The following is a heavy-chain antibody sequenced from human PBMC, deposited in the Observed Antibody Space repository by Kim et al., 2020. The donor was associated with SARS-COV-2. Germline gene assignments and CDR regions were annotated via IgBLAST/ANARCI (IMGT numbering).Heavy chain of an antibody. Sequence: ASVKVSCKASGYTFTGYYMHWVRQAPGQGLEWMGWINPNSGGTNYAQKFQGWVTMTRDTSISTAYMELSRLRSDDTAVYYCARDLGDRMYYYDSRTPLYYYGMDVWGQGTTVTVSS. CDR3: ARDLGDRMYYYDSRTPLYYYGMDV. D-gene: IGHD3-22*01. CDR2: INPNSGGT. J-gene: IGHJ6*02. CDR1: GYTFTGYY. V-gene: IGHV1-2*04.